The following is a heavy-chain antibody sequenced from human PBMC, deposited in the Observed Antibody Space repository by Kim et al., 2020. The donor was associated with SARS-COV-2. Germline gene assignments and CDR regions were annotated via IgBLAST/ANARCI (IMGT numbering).Heavy chain of an antibody. D-gene: IGHD3-9*01. Sequence: KFQGRVTITRDTSASTAYMALSSLRSEDTAVYYCAAAGYYSYYYYYGMDVWGQGTTVTVSS. J-gene: IGHJ6*02. V-gene: IGHV1-3*01. CDR3: AAAGYYSYYYYYGMDV.